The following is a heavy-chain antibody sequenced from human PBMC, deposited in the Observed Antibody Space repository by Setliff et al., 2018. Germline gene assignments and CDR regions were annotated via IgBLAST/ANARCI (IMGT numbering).Heavy chain of an antibody. V-gene: IGHV4-39*01. CDR1: GGSISTATYY. D-gene: IGHD6-19*01. CDR3: ATLLYGRGWYRYFES. CDR2: IYWSGNT. J-gene: IGHJ4*02. Sequence: PSETLSLTCTVSGGSISTATYYWGWVRQSPGKGLEWIGSIYWSGNTWYDPSFKSRVTISIDTSKNTVYLQMNNLRADDTAVYYCATLLYGRGWYRYFESWGQGTLVTVSS.